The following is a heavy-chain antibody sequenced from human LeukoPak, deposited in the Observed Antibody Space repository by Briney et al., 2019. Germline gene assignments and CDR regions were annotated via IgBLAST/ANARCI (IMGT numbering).Heavy chain of an antibody. D-gene: IGHD4-17*01. V-gene: IGHV3-21*01. CDR3: ARDPGLSDYGDYRTYYFDY. CDR2: ISSTRTYI. Sequence: AGGSLRLSCAASGFTFSSYGMSWVRQAPGKGLEWVSSISSTRTYISDADSVKGRLSIPRDNAKNSLYLQMNSLRAEDTAVYYCARDPGLSDYGDYRTYYFDYWGQGTLVTVSS. J-gene: IGHJ4*02. CDR1: GFTFSSYG.